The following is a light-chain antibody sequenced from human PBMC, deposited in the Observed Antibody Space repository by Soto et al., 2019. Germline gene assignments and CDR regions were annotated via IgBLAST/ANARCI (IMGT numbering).Light chain of an antibody. CDR3: QQRADWPLT. CDR1: HSIGPY. V-gene: IGKV3-11*01. J-gene: IGKJ4*01. CDR2: DVS. Sequence: ELVLTQSPGTMSLSPGERATLSCRTSHSIGPYLAWYQQKPGQAPRLLMYDVSIRATGIPARFSGTGSGTDFTLTVSSLEPEDAAVYYCQQRADWPLTFGGGTKVEIK.